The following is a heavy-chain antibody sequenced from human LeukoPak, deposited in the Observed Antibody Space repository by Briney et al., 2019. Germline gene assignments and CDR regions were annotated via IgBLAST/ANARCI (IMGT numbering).Heavy chain of an antibody. J-gene: IGHJ6*02. CDR2: INAGNGNT. CDR1: GYTFTSYA. Sequence: ASVKVSCTASGYTFTSYAMHWVRQAPGQRLEWMGWINAGNGNTKYSQKFQGRVTISRDTSASTAYMELSSLTSEDTAVYYCARDATYCSGGTCSYYGLDVWGQGTTVTVSS. D-gene: IGHD2-15*01. V-gene: IGHV1-3*01. CDR3: ARDATYCSGGTCSYYGLDV.